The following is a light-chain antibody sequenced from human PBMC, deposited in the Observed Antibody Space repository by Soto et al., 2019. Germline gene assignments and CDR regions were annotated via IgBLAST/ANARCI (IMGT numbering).Light chain of an antibody. V-gene: IGKV3-11*01. Sequence: EIVLAQSPATLSLSTGERATLSCRPSQSVSSYLAWYQQKPGQAPRLLIYDASNRATGIPARFSGSGSGTDFTLTISSLEPEDLAVYYCQQRSNWPPITFGQGTRLEI. CDR1: QSVSSY. J-gene: IGKJ5*01. CDR3: QQRSNWPPIT. CDR2: DAS.